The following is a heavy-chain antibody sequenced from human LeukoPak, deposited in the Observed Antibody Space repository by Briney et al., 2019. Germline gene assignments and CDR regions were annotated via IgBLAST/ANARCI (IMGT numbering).Heavy chain of an antibody. V-gene: IGHV4-39*07. D-gene: IGHD2-21*01. J-gene: IGHJ4*02. CDR3: ARPPIFDY. Sequence: IPSETLSLTCTVSGGSISSSSYYWGWIRQPPGKGLEWIGEINHSGGTNYNPSLKSRVTISVDTSKNQFSLKLSSVTAADTAVYYCARPPIFDYWGQGTLVTVSS. CDR1: GGSISSSSYY. CDR2: INHSGGT.